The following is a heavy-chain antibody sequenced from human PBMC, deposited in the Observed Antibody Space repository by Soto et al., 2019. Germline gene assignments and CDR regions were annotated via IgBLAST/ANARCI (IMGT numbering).Heavy chain of an antibody. V-gene: IGHV4-34*01. J-gene: IGHJ4*02. Sequence: SETLSLTCAVYGGSFSGYYWSWIRQPPGKGLEWIGEINHSGSTNYNPSLKSRVTISVDTSKNQFSLKLSSVTAADTAVYYCARRIAVAGTPKHLDYWGQGTLVTVSS. D-gene: IGHD6-19*01. CDR2: INHSGST. CDR3: ARRIAVAGTPKHLDY. CDR1: GGSFSGYY.